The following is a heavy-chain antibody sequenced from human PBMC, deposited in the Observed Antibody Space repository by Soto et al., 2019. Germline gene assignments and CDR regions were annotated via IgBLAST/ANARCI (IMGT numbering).Heavy chain of an antibody. D-gene: IGHD3-10*01. CDR2: IYYSGST. V-gene: IGHV4-39*01. Sequence: QLQLQESGPGLVKPSETLSLTCTVSGGSISSSNYYWGWIRQPPGKGLEWIGSIYYSGSTYFNPSLKSRVTISVATSKNQFSLKLSSVTAADTAVYYCARHYYGSGSYSPNWFDPWGLGTLVTVSS. J-gene: IGHJ5*02. CDR3: ARHYYGSGSYSPNWFDP. CDR1: GGSISSSNYY.